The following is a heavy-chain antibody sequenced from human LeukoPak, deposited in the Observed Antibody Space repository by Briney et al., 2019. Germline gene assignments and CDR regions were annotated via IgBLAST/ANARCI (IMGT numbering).Heavy chain of an antibody. J-gene: IGHJ4*02. CDR3: ARGRRSLTVYFDY. CDR2: IYHSGST. Sequence: SETLSLTCTVSGYSISSGYYWGWIRRPPGKGLEWIGSIYHSGSTYYNPSLKSRVTISVGTSKNQFSLKLSSVTAADTAVYYCARGRRSLTVYFDYWGQGTLVTVSS. V-gene: IGHV4-38-2*02. CDR1: GYSISSGYY. D-gene: IGHD1-26*01.